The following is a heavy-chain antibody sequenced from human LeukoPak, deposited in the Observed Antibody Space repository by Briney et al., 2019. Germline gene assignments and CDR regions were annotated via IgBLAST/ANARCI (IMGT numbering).Heavy chain of an antibody. V-gene: IGHV3-7*01. CDR1: GFTFSSYW. CDR3: ARDPYSGSDEAGFDY. Sequence: GGSLRLSCAASGFTFSSYWMSWGRHAPGKGLEWVANIKQDGSEKYYVDSVKGRFTISRDNSKNTLYLEMDSLRNDDTAVYYCARDPYSGSDEAGFDYWGQGTLVTVSS. D-gene: IGHD1-26*01. CDR2: IKQDGSEK. J-gene: IGHJ4*02.